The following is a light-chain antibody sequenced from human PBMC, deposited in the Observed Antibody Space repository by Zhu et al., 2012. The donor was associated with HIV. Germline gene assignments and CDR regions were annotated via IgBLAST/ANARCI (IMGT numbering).Light chain of an antibody. V-gene: IGKV1-5*03. J-gene: IGKJ1*01. Sequence: DVQMTQSLSTLSASVGDRVTITCRASQSISSWLAWYQQKPGKAPKLLIYKASTLESGVPSRFSGSGSGTEFTLTINSLQPDDFASYYCQQYDRYPRAFGQGTKVEIK. CDR1: QSISSW. CDR3: QQYDRYPRA. CDR2: KAS.